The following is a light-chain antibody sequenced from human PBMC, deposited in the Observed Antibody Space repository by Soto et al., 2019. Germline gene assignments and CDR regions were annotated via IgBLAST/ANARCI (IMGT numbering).Light chain of an antibody. Sequence: QSALTQPASVSGSPGQSITISCTGTTGDIDSYNSVSWYQQHPGKAPKLMIYEVTHRPSGAPDRFSGSKSGNTASLTISGLQPEDEADYYFTSYTTTNTLVFGGGTKLTVL. V-gene: IGLV2-14*01. CDR1: TGDIDSYNS. CDR2: EVT. CDR3: TSYTTTNTLV. J-gene: IGLJ2*01.